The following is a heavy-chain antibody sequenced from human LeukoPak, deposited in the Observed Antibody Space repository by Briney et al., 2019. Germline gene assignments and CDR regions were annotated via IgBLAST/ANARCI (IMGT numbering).Heavy chain of an antibody. V-gene: IGHV1-2*02. CDR1: GYTFTGYH. D-gene: IGHD6-6*01. Sequence: ASVKVSCKASGYTFTGYHMHWVRQAPGQGLEWMGWINSNSGGTNYAQKFQGRVTMTRDTSISTAYMELSRLRSDDTATYYCARSRISAPVDYWGQGTLVTVSS. J-gene: IGHJ4*02. CDR2: INSNSGGT. CDR3: ARSRISAPVDY.